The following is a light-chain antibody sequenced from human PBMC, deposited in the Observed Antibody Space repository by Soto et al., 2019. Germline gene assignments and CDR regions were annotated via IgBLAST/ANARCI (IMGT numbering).Light chain of an antibody. CDR2: GNK. V-gene: IGLV1-40*01. Sequence: QSVLTQPPSVSGAPGQIVTISCTGSSSNIGAGSDVHWYQQSPGRVPKLLVYGNKHRPSGVPDRFSASKSGTSASLASTGLQADDEADYYCQSYDNNLRGVLFGGGTQLTVL. J-gene: IGLJ2*01. CDR3: QSYDNNLRGVL. CDR1: SSNIGAGSD.